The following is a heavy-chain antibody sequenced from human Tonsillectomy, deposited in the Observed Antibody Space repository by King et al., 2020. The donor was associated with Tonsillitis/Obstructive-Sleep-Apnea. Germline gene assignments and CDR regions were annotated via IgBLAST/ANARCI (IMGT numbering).Heavy chain of an antibody. CDR2: IKQDGSEK. V-gene: IGHV3-7*01. J-gene: IGHJ4*02. CDR3: ARWYYYFWSSAAGDGFDY. D-gene: IGHD3-3*01. CDR1: GFTFSSYW. Sequence: VQLVESGGGLVQPGGSLRLSCAASGFTFSSYWMSWVRQAPGKGLEWVANIKQDGSEKYYVDSVKGRFTISRDNAKNSVFLQMNSLRAEDTAVYYCARWYYYFWSSAAGDGFDYWGPGTLVTVSS.